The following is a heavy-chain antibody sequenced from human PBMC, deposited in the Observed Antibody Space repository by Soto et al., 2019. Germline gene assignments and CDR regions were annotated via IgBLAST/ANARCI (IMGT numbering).Heavy chain of an antibody. D-gene: IGHD5-12*01. J-gene: IGHJ6*02. V-gene: IGHV1-69*13. CDR3: ARDLGRYSGYDFFYYGMDV. CDR1: GGTFSSYA. CDR2: IIPIFDTA. Sequence: SVKVSCKASGGTFSSYAISWVRQAPGQGLEWMGGIIPIFDTANYAQKFQGRVTITADESTSTAYMELSSLRSEDTAVYYCARDLGRYSGYDFFYYGMDVWGQGTTVTVSS.